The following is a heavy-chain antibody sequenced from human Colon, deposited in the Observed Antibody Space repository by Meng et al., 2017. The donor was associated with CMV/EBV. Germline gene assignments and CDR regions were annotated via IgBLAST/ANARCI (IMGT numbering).Heavy chain of an antibody. CDR3: ASHSSYVWGSHH. CDR1: GYSFTGYY. CDR2: MDPTTGRT. V-gene: IGHV1-2*02. D-gene: IGHD3-16*01. J-gene: IGHJ1*01. Sequence: QVQLVQSGAEVRMPGASVKVSFKASGYSFTGYYIHWVRQAPGQGLEWMGWMDPTTGRTDYAQKFQGTVTMTRDTSISTAYLELSRLTSDDTAVYYCASHSSYVWGSHHWGQGTLVTVSS.